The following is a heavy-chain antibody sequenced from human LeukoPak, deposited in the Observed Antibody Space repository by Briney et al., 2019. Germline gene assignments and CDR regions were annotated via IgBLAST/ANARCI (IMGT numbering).Heavy chain of an antibody. Sequence: PGGSLRLSCAAPGFTFSSYATSWVRQAPGKGLEWVSAISGSGGSTYYADSVKGRFTISRDNSKNTLYLQMNSLRAEDTAVYYCAKELSSGWYKAHPFDYWGQGTLVTVSS. D-gene: IGHD6-19*01. V-gene: IGHV3-23*01. CDR2: ISGSGGST. J-gene: IGHJ4*02. CDR3: AKELSSGWYKAHPFDY. CDR1: GFTFSSYA.